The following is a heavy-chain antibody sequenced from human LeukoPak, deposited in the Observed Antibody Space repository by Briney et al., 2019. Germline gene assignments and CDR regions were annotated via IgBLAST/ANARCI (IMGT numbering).Heavy chain of an antibody. Sequence: GGSLTLFCGACGLPHRKKYMLWLRQARGKGLEWVSNIYNGETTLHPDSVKGRFAISRDNSKTTLFLQMSSLRAEDTTVYFCASRDSCDYPYFDYCGQGALVTVSS. CDR3: ASRDSCDYPYFDY. CDR2: IYNGETT. D-gene: IGHD4-17*01. J-gene: IGHJ4*02. CDR1: GLPHRKKY. V-gene: IGHV3-53*01.